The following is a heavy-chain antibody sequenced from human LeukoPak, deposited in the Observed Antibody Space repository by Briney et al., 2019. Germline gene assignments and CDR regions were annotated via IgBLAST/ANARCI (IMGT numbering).Heavy chain of an antibody. J-gene: IGHJ4*02. V-gene: IGHV4-61*01. CDR1: GGSISSSSYY. CDR3: ATLPFGGPRRVFDC. CDR2: IYYSGST. Sequence: PSETLSLTCTVSGGSISSSSYYWSWIRQPPGKGLEWIGYIYYSGSTNYNPSLKSRVAISVDTSRNQFSLKLSSVTAADTAVYYCATLPFGGPRRVFDCWGQGIPVTVSS. D-gene: IGHD3-16*01.